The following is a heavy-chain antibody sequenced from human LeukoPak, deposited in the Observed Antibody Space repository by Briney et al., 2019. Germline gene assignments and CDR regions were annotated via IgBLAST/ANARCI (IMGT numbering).Heavy chain of an antibody. V-gene: IGHV1-8*01. Sequence: ASVTVSCKASGYTFTSYDINWVRQATGQGLEWMGRMNPNSGNTGYAQKFQGRVTMTRNTSISTAYMELSSLRSEDTAVYYCATTPTSIAVAGSEGDAFDIWGQGTMVTVSS. CDR3: ATTPTSIAVAGSEGDAFDI. D-gene: IGHD6-19*01. CDR1: GYTFTSYD. CDR2: MNPNSGNT. J-gene: IGHJ3*02.